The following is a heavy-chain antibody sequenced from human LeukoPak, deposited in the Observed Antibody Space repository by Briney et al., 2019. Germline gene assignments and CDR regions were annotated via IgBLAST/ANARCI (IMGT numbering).Heavy chain of an antibody. CDR1: GGSFSGYY. V-gene: IGHV4-34*01. CDR3: ARGMPNRIAARPFYFDY. D-gene: IGHD6-6*01. CDR2: INHSGST. J-gene: IGHJ4*02. Sequence: SETLSLTCAVYGGSFSGYYWSWIRQPPGKGLEWIGEINHSGSTNYNPSLKSRVTISVDTSKNQFSLKLSSVTAADTAVYYCARGMPNRIAARPFYFDYWGQGTLVTVSS.